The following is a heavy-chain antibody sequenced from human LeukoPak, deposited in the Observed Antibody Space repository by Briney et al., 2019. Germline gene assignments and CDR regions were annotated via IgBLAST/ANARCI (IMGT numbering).Heavy chain of an antibody. Sequence: GGSLRLSCAASVFAFGNYAINWIRQSPDKGLEWLAAISVDGSAQNYADSVQGRFIISRDNAKNTLYLQMNSLRLEDTAVYYCARDFGYWGQGTLVTVSS. V-gene: IGHV3-30*04. CDR2: ISVDGSAQ. CDR3: ARDFGY. CDR1: VFAFGNYA. J-gene: IGHJ4*02.